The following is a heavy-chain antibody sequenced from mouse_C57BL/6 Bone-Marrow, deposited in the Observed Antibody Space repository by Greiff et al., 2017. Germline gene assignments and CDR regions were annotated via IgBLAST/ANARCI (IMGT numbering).Heavy chain of an antibody. D-gene: IGHD1-1*01. CDR3: ARRRSSYWYFGV. Sequence: VKLQESGPGLVAPSQSLSITCTGSGLSLTSYAISWVRQPPGKGLEWLGVIWTGGGTNYNSALKSRLSISKDNSKSQVFLKMNSLQTDDTARYYCARRRSSYWYFGVWGTGTTVTVSS. J-gene: IGHJ1*03. CDR2: IWTGGGT. CDR1: GLSLTSYA. V-gene: IGHV2-9-1*01.